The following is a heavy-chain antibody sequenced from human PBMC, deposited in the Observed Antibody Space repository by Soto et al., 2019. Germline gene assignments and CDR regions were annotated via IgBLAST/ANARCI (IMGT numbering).Heavy chain of an antibody. CDR2: IYYSGST. CDR1: GGSISSSSYY. J-gene: IGHJ4*02. V-gene: IGHV4-39*01. Sequence: PSETLSLTCTVSGGSISSSSYYWGWIRQPPGKGLEWIGSIYYSGSTYYNPSLKSRVTISVDTSKNQFSLKLSSVTAADTAVYYCARQFQFAVSPQIDYWGQGTLVTVSS. D-gene: IGHD1-20*01. CDR3: ARQFQFAVSPQIDY.